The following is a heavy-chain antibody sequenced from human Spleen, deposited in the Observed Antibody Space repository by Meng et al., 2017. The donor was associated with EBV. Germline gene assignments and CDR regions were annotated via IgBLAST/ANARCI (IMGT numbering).Heavy chain of an antibody. CDR3: ARGLGGHYPTMEY. J-gene: IGHJ4*02. Sequence: QVPLQESGPGLVNPSGTLSLTCAGSGASIDSSDWWTWVRQAPGKGLEWIGEIHHSGTTNYNPSLESRVTISIDKSDNQFSLKVTPVTDADTAVYYCARGLGGHYPTMEYWGQGTLVTVSS. D-gene: IGHD3-22*01. V-gene: IGHV4-4*02. CDR2: IHHSGTT. CDR1: GASIDSSDW.